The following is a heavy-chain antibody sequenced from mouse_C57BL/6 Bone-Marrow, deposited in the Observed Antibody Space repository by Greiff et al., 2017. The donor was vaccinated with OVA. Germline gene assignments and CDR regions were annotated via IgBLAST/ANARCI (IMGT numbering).Heavy chain of an antibody. V-gene: IGHV10-1*01. CDR1: GFSFNTYA. CDR2: IRSKSNNYAT. D-gene: IGHD2-14*01. J-gene: IGHJ4*01. Sequence: EVKLVESGGGLVQPKGSLKLSCAASGFSFNTYAMNWVRQAPGKGLEWVARIRSKSNNYATYYADSVKDRFTISRDDSESMLYLQMNKLKTEDTAMYYWVGLWVRPGDYWGQGTSVTVSS. CDR3: VGLWVRPGDY.